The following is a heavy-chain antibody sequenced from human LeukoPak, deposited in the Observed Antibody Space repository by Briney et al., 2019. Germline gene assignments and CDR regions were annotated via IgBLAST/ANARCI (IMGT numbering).Heavy chain of an antibody. V-gene: IGHV3-21*01. D-gene: IGHD3-3*01. CDR1: GFSVTTNY. J-gene: IGHJ6*03. Sequence: GGSLRLSCAVSGFSVTTNYMSWVRQAPGKGLEWVSSISRSGSDIYYADSVKGRFTISRDNAKNSLYLQMNSLRAEDTAVYYCARAVTSNYYYYYMDVWGKGTTVTISS. CDR3: ARAVTSNYYYYYMDV. CDR2: ISRSGSDI.